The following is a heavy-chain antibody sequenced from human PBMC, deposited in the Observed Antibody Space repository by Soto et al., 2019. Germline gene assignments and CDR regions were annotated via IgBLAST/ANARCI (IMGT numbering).Heavy chain of an antibody. D-gene: IGHD6-13*01. V-gene: IGHV4-59*01. J-gene: IGHJ5*02. CDR1: AGSISGYY. Sequence: SETLSLTCTASAGSISGYYWSWIRQPPGKELELIAYIHYSGSTYYNPSLKSRVTISIDTSKNQFSLKLSSVNAADTAVYYCAKVGRIAAAGTWFDPWGQGTLVTVSS. CDR3: AKVGRIAAAGTWFDP. CDR2: IHYSGST.